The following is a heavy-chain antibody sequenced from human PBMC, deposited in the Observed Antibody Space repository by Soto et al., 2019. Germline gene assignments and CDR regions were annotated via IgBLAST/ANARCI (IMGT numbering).Heavy chain of an antibody. CDR3: ARDVKGRSWFGDLSNYFDY. V-gene: IGHV3-33*01. Sequence: QVQLVESGGGVVQPGRSLRLSCAASGFSFSTFGMHWVRQAPGKGLEWVAVIWSDGSNKNYADSVKGRFTISRDNSKNTLFLQMNSLRAEDTDVYYCARDVKGRSWFGDLSNYFDYWGQGILVTVSS. CDR1: GFSFSTFG. D-gene: IGHD3-10*01. J-gene: IGHJ4*02. CDR2: IWSDGSNK.